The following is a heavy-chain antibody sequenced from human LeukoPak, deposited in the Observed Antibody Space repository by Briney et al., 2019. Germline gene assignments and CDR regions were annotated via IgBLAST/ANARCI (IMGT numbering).Heavy chain of an antibody. CDR3: ARSDTAMEYFD. Sequence: SETLSLTCAVYGGSFSGYYWSWIRQPPGKGLDWIGEINHSGSTNYNPSLKSRVTISVDTSKNQFSLKLSSVTAADTAVYYCARSDTAMEYFDWGQGTLVTVSS. CDR1: GGSFSGYY. V-gene: IGHV4-34*01. J-gene: IGHJ4*02. CDR2: INHSGST. D-gene: IGHD5-18*01.